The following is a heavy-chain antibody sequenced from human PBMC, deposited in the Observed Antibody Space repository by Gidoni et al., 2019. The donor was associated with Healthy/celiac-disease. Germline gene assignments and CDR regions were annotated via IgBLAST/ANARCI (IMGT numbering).Heavy chain of an antibody. Sequence: EVQLVESGGGLVQPGGSLRLSCAVSGFTFSSYWMSLVRQAPGKELGWVANIKQDGSEKCYVDSVKGRFTISRDNAKNSLYLQMNSLRAEDTAVYYCARTHPTVVVPAAMGYYYYYMDVWGKGTTVTVSS. CDR1: GFTFSSYW. V-gene: IGHV3-7*01. J-gene: IGHJ6*03. CDR2: IKQDGSEK. CDR3: ARTHPTVVVPAAMGYYYYYMDV. D-gene: IGHD2-2*01.